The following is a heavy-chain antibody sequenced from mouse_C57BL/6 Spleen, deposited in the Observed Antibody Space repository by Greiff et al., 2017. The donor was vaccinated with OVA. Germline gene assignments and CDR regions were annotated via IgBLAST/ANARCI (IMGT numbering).Heavy chain of an antibody. Sequence: VQLQQSDAELVKPGASVKISCKVSGYTFTDHTIHWMKQRPEQGLEWIGYIYPRDGSTKYNEKFKGKATLTADKSSSTAYMQLNSLTSEDSAVYFCATYGNYGYYAMDYWGQGTSVTVSS. CDR3: ATYGNYGYYAMDY. V-gene: IGHV1-78*01. D-gene: IGHD2-1*01. CDR1: GYTFTDHT. CDR2: IYPRDGST. J-gene: IGHJ4*01.